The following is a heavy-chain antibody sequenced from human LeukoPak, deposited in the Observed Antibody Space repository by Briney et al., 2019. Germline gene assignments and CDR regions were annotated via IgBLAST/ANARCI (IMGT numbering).Heavy chain of an antibody. D-gene: IGHD2/OR15-2a*01. J-gene: IGHJ6*02. V-gene: IGHV3-23*01. Sequence: GGSLRLSCAASGFTFSSYAMSWVRQAPGKGLEWVSAISGSGGSTYYADSVKGRFTISRDNSKNTLYLQMNSLRAEDTAVYYCAKTLSRLYYYYGMDAWGQGTTVTVSS. CDR1: GFTFSSYA. CDR3: AKTLSRLYYYYGMDA. CDR2: ISGSGGST.